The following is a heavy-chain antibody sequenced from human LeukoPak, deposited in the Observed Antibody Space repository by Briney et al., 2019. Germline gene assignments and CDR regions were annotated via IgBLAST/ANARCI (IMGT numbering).Heavy chain of an antibody. Sequence: SETLSLTCAVYGGSFSDYYWSWIRQPPGEGLEWIGEINHSGSTNYNPSLKSRVTISVDTSKNQFSLKLSSVTAADTAVYYCARNRGRGYSYGRGQYYFDYWGQGTLVTVSS. CDR1: GGSFSDYY. D-gene: IGHD5-18*01. CDR3: ARNRGRGYSYGRGQYYFDY. V-gene: IGHV4-34*01. CDR2: INHSGST. J-gene: IGHJ4*02.